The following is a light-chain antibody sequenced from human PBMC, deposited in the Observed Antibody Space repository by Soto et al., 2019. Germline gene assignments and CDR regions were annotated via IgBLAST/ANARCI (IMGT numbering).Light chain of an antibody. J-gene: IGKJ2*01. CDR2: GAS. CDR3: QQYGSSPYT. V-gene: IGKV3-20*01. Sequence: EIGLTQSPGTLSLSPGERATLSCRASQSVSSGYLAWYQQKPGQAPRLLLYGASNRATGIPDRFSGSGSGTDFTLTISRLEPEDFALYSCQQYGSSPYTFGRGTKLEI. CDR1: QSVSSGY.